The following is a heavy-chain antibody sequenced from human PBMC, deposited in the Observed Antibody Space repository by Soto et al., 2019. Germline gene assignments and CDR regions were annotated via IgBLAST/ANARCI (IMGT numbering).Heavy chain of an antibody. CDR1: GFTFSSYW. D-gene: IGHD2-2*01. J-gene: IGHJ6*03. Sequence: GGSLRLSCAASGFTFSSYWMSWVRQAPGKGLEWVANIKQDGSEKYYVDSVKGRFTISRDNAKNSLYLQMNSLRAEDTAVYYCARDRSDIVVVPAAPPYLPYYYYMDVWGKGTTVTVSS. CDR2: IKQDGSEK. V-gene: IGHV3-7*01. CDR3: ARDRSDIVVVPAAPPYLPYYYYMDV.